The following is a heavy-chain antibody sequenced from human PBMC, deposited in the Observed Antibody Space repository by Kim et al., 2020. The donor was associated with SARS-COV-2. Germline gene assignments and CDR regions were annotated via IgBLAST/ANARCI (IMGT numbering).Heavy chain of an antibody. J-gene: IGHJ6*02. CDR3: ARDLIVVVTHYYYGMDV. D-gene: IGHD2-21*02. V-gene: IGHV3-11*06. Sequence: VKGRFTTSRDNAKNLLYLQMTSLRAEDTAVYYCARDLIVVVTHYYYGMDVWGQGTTVTVSS.